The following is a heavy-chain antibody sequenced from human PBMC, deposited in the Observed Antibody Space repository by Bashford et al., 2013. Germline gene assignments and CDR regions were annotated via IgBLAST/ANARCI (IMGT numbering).Heavy chain of an antibody. J-gene: IGHJ2*01. Sequence: SETLSLTCTVSGGSISSSSYYWGWIRQPPGKGLEWIGSIYHSGSTNYNPSLKSRVTISVDTSKNQFSLKLTSVTAADTAVYYCARLRARPDGQASRYWYFDLWGRGTLVTVSS. CDR3: ARLRARPDGQASRYWYFDL. D-gene: IGHD4-17*01. CDR2: IYHSGST. CDR1: GGSISSSSYY. V-gene: IGHV4-39*07.